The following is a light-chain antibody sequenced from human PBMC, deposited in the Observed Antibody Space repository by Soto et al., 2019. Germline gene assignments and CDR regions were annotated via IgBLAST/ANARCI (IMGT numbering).Light chain of an antibody. Sequence: ETVMTQSPATLSVSPGDSATLSCRASQSVSSKLAWYQQTPGQPPRLLIYGASTRATGISARFSGSGSGTDFTLTISSLQSEDFAVYYCHQYNSWPLTFGGGTK. CDR1: QSVSSK. CDR2: GAS. V-gene: IGKV3-15*01. J-gene: IGKJ4*01. CDR3: HQYNSWPLT.